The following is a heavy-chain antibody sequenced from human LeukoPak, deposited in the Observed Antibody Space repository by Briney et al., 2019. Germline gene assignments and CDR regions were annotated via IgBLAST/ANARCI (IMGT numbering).Heavy chain of an antibody. CDR1: GFTFSSYG. D-gene: IGHD4-17*01. Sequence: GRSLRLSCAASGFTFSSYGMHWVRQAPGKGLEWVSVIYSGGSTYYADSVKGRFTISRDNSKNTLYLQMNSLRAEDTAVYYCARDKVTTSAYYYYYGMDVWGQGTTVTVSS. CDR2: IYSGGST. CDR3: ARDKVTTSAYYYYYGMDV. J-gene: IGHJ6*02. V-gene: IGHV3-53*01.